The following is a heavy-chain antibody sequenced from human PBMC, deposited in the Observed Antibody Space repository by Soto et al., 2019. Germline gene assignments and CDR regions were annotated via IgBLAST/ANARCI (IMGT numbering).Heavy chain of an antibody. CDR1: GYNFTNYW. Sequence: GESLKISCKASGYNFTNYWITWVRRGPGKGLEWMGRIDPHDSYTKYSPSFEDHVTLSVDKSIATASLQWHNLKASDTGIYYCERPDCAPECRQYFFNNWGQGTLVTVSP. D-gene: IGHD3-9*01. V-gene: IGHV5-10-1*01. CDR2: IDPHDSYT. J-gene: IGHJ4*02. CDR3: ERPDCAPECRQYFFNN.